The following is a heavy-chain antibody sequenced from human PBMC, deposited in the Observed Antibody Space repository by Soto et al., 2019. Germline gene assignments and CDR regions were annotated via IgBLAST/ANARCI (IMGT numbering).Heavy chain of an antibody. Sequence: QVQLQESGPGLVKPSQTLSLTCTVSGGSISSGGYYWSWIRQHPGKGLEWIGYIYYSGSTYYNPSLKSRVTISVDTSKNHFSLKLSSVTAADTAVYYCARANLWFGELFGGFDPWGQGTLFTVSS. J-gene: IGHJ5*02. CDR2: IYYSGST. D-gene: IGHD3-10*01. V-gene: IGHV4-31*03. CDR1: GGSISSGGYY. CDR3: ARANLWFGELFGGFDP.